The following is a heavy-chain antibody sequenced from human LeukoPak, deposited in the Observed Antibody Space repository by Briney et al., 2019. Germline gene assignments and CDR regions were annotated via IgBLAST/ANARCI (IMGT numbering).Heavy chain of an antibody. D-gene: IGHD3-3*01. Sequence: GGSPRLSCAASGFTFSSYRMSWVRQTPGKGLEWLSYITQTGGTIYYADSVKGRFTISRDNAKNSLYLQINSLRAEDTAVYYCARVGKDYDFWSGYPDYWGQGTLVTVSS. V-gene: IGHV3-48*04. CDR2: ITQTGGTI. CDR1: GFTFSSYR. CDR3: ARVGKDYDFWSGYPDY. J-gene: IGHJ4*02.